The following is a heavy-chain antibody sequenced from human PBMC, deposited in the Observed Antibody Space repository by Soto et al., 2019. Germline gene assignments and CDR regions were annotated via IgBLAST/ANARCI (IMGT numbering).Heavy chain of an antibody. CDR2: IYSSGST. J-gene: IGHJ3*02. V-gene: IGHV4-39*01. CDR3: ARHAFRSYGDAFDI. D-gene: IGHD5-18*01. CDR1: GGSISSSSYY. Sequence: SETLSLTCTVSGGSISSSSYYWGWIRQPPGKGLEWIGSIYSSGSTYYNPSLKSRVTISVDTSKNQFSLKLSSVTAADTAVYYCARHAFRSYGDAFDIWGQGTMVTV.